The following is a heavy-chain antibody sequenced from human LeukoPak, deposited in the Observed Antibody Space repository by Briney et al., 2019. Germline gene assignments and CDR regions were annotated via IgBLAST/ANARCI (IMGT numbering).Heavy chain of an antibody. CDR1: GVSISSGGYY. D-gene: IGHD3-16*01. J-gene: IGHJ3*02. CDR2: IYYSGST. Sequence: SETLSLTCTVSGVSISSGGYYWRWIRQHPGKGLEWIGYIYYSGSTYYNPSLKSRVTISVDTSKNQFSLKLSSVTAADTAVYYCARANLDGGDAFDIWGQGTMVTVSS. V-gene: IGHV4-31*03. CDR3: ARANLDGGDAFDI.